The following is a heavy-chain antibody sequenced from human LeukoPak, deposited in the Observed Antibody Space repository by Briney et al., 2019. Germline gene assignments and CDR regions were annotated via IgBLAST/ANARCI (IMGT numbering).Heavy chain of an antibody. Sequence: ASVKVSCKASGYAFTSYYMHWVRRAPGQGLEWMGIINPSGGSTSYAQKFQGRVTMTRDTSTSTVYMELSSLRSEDTAVYYCARDLRDYYDSSGYVAPFDLWGRGTLVTVSS. V-gene: IGHV1-46*01. CDR2: INPSGGST. D-gene: IGHD3-22*01. CDR1: GYAFTSYY. CDR3: ARDLRDYYDSSGYVAPFDL. J-gene: IGHJ2*01.